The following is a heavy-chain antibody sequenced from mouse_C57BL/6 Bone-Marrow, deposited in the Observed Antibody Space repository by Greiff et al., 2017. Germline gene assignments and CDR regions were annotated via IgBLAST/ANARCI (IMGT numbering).Heavy chain of an antibody. Sequence: QVQLKQPGAELVKPGASVKLSCKASGYTFTSYWMHWVKQRPGRGLEWIGRIDPNSGGTKYNEKFQSKATLTVDKPSSTAYMQLSSLTSEDSAVYYCARGYDPWFAYWGQGTLVTVTA. V-gene: IGHV1-72*01. CDR1: GYTFTSYW. CDR2: IDPNSGGT. D-gene: IGHD2-3*01. J-gene: IGHJ3*01. CDR3: ARGYDPWFAY.